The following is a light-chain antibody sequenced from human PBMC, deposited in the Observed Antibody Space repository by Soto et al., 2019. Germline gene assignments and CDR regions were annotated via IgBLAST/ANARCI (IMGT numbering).Light chain of an antibody. V-gene: IGKV3-15*01. Sequence: IVLTQSRGTLYVNKGERATLSCRASQSVSSNLAWYQQKPGQAPRLLIYGASTRATGIPARFSGSGSGTEFTLTISSLQSEDFAVYYCQHYNNWPPYTFGQGTRLEI. J-gene: IGKJ5*01. CDR1: QSVSSN. CDR2: GAS. CDR3: QHYNNWPPYT.